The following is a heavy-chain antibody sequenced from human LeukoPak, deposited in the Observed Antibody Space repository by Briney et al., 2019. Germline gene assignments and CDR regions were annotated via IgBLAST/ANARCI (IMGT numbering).Heavy chain of an antibody. Sequence: SETLSLTCTVSGGSISGYYWSWIRQPPGKGLELIGFIYYSGSTSYNPSLKSRVTISVDTSKSQFSLKLSSVIAANTAVYYCARRAYSSGFDYIDYWGQGTLVTVSS. V-gene: IGHV4-59*08. D-gene: IGHD6-19*01. CDR1: GGSISGYY. J-gene: IGHJ4*02. CDR2: IYYSGST. CDR3: ARRAYSSGFDYIDY.